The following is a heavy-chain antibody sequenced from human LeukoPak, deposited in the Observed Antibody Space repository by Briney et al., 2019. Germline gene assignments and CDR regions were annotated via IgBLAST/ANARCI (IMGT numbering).Heavy chain of an antibody. CDR2: ISDTGNT. CDR3: AKAPVTTCRGAFCYPFDY. CDR1: GFTFSSYW. D-gene: IGHD2-15*01. J-gene: IGHJ4*02. Sequence: GGSLRLSCAASGFTFSSYWMSWVRQAPGKGLEWVSAISDTGNTYHADSVKGRFTIPRDSSKNTLFLQMNRLRPEDAAVYYCAKAPVTTCRGAFCYPFDYWGLGTLVTVSS. V-gene: IGHV3-23*01.